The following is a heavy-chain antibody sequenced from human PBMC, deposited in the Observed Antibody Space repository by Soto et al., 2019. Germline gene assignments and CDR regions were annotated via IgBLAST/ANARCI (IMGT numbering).Heavy chain of an antibody. CDR2: IRSKAYGGTT. CDR1: GFTFGDYA. Sequence: SLRLSFTASGFTFGDYAMSWFLQAPGKGLEWVGFIRSKAYGGTTEYAASVKGRFTISRDDSKSIAYLQMNSLKTEDTAVYYCTREDYYGPYWGQGTLVTVSS. V-gene: IGHV3-49*03. J-gene: IGHJ4*02. D-gene: IGHD3-10*01. CDR3: TREDYYGPY.